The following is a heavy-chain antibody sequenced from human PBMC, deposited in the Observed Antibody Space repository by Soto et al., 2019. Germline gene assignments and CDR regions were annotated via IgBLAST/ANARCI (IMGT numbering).Heavy chain of an antibody. Sequence: QVQLVQSGAEVKKPGSSVKVSCKASGGTFSSYAISWVRQAPGQGLEWMGGIIPIFGTANYAQKFQGRVTITADESTSTAYMELSSLRSEYTALYYCSRTTTTRITIFGMVTYYDGMDVWGQGTTVTVS. CDR1: GGTFSSYA. J-gene: IGHJ6*01. CDR3: SRTTTTRITIFGMVTYYDGMDV. V-gene: IGHV1-69*01. CDR2: IIPIFGTA. D-gene: IGHD3-3*01.